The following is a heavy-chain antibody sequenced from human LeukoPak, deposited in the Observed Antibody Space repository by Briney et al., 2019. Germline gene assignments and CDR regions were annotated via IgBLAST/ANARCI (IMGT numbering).Heavy chain of an antibody. CDR2: ISAYNGNT. J-gene: IGHJ4*02. CDR3: ARDQTPSHGYGSSPFDY. D-gene: IGHD3-10*01. Sequence: ASVKVSCKASGYTFTSYGISWVRQAPGQGLEWMGWISAYNGNTNYAQKLQGRVTMTTDTSTSTAYMELRSLRSDDTAVYYCARDQTPSHGYGSSPFDYWGQGTLVTVSS. V-gene: IGHV1-18*01. CDR1: GYTFTSYG.